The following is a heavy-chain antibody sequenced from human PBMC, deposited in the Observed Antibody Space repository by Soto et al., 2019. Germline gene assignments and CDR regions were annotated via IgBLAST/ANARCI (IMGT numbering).Heavy chain of an antibody. V-gene: IGHV3-9*01. CDR1: GFTFDDYA. D-gene: IGHD2-15*01. CDR3: AKAPGYCSGGSCYSEVRAGYMDV. CDR2: ISWNSGSI. Sequence: EVQLVESGGGLVQPGRSLRLSCAASGFTFDDYAMHWVRQAPGKGLEWVSGISWNSGSIGYADSVKGRFTISRDNAKNSLYLQMNSLRAEDTSLYYCAKAPGYCSGGSCYSEVRAGYMDVWGKGTTVTVSS. J-gene: IGHJ6*03.